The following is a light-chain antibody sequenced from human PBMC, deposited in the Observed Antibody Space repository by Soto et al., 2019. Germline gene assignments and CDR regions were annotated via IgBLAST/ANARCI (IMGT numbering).Light chain of an antibody. Sequence: DIQVTQSPSTLSASVGDRVTITCRASQSISNWLAWYQQKPGKAPKLLIYDVSSLESGVPSRFSGSGSGTEFTLTISSLQPDDFATYYCQQYNSYWKFGQGTKVDIK. CDR1: QSISNW. J-gene: IGKJ1*01. CDR2: DVS. CDR3: QQYNSYWK. V-gene: IGKV1-5*01.